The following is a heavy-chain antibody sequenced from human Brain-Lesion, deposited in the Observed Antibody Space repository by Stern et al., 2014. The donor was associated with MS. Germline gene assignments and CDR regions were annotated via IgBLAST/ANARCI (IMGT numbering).Heavy chain of an antibody. V-gene: IGHV4-31*03. CDR3: ARDWSGSSIHLAPAYGGHIRFDP. D-gene: IGHD5-18*01. CDR2: IYYSGAT. CDR1: GDSISSGCYY. Sequence: QVQLQESGPGLVKPSQTLSLTCTVSGDSISSGCYYWSWIRQHPGKGLEWIGYIYYSGATFYNPSLKSRVSISLDTSKNQFSLRLSSVTAADTAVYYCARDWSGSSIHLAPAYGGHIRFDPWGQGTLVTVSS. J-gene: IGHJ5*02.